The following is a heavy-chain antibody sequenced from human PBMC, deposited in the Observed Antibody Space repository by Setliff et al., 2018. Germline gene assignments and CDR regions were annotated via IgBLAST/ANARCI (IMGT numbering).Heavy chain of an antibody. D-gene: IGHD3-22*01. CDR3: VRDDADNYDAFDN. CDR2: IKQDESTK. V-gene: IGHV3-7*01. J-gene: IGHJ3*02. CDR1: GFSFSRHW. Sequence: PGESLKISCVVSGFSFSRHWMSWVRQAPGKGLEWVADIKQDESTKYYLDSVKGRFTISRDNAKRSLYLQMNGLRADDTGVYYCVRDDADNYDAFDNWGQGTLVTVSS.